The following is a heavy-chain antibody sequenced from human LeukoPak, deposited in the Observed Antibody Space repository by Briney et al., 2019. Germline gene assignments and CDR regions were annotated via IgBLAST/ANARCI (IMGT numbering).Heavy chain of an antibody. CDR1: GASMNGHY. CDR2: ISDSGST. V-gene: IGHV4-59*11. Sequence: SETLSLTCSVSGASMNGHYWTWIRLSPGKGLEWIGYISDSGSTSYNPSLRSRVIMALEASKTEFSLRLNSVTVADTAVYYCARVFRGAVTSNWFDPWGQGTLVTGSS. CDR3: ARVFRGAVTSNWFDP. J-gene: IGHJ5*02. D-gene: IGHD3-3*01.